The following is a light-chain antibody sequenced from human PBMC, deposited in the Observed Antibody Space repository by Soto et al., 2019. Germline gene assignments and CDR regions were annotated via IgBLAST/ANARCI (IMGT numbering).Light chain of an antibody. J-gene: IGKJ1*01. CDR3: QQYGSSPWT. Sequence: EIALTQSPGTLSLSPGERATLSCRASQSVSSSYLAWYQQKPGQAPRLLIYGASSRATGIPDRFSGSGSGTDITLTISRLEPEDFAVYYCQQYGSSPWTFGQGTKVEIK. V-gene: IGKV3-20*01. CDR1: QSVSSSY. CDR2: GAS.